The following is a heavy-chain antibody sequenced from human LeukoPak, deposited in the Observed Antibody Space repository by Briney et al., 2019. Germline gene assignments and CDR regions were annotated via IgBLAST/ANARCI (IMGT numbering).Heavy chain of an antibody. J-gene: IGHJ4*02. V-gene: IGHV3-23*01. D-gene: IGHD6-13*01. CDR1: GFTFSTYA. CDR3: AKNIAAPTTPFDY. Sequence: PGGSLILSCAASGFTFSTYAMNWVRQAPGKGLEWVSGISGSGGTTYYADSVKGRFTISRDNSKNTLYLQMNYLRAEDTALYYCAKNIAAPTTPFDYWGQGTLVTASS. CDR2: ISGSGGTT.